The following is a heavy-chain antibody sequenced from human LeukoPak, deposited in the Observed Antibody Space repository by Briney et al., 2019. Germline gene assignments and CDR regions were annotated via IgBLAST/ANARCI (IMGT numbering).Heavy chain of an antibody. J-gene: IGHJ4*02. CDR3: ASVRVESGSAANFDN. D-gene: IGHD3-10*02. CDR1: GFTFSSYW. V-gene: IGHV3-7*01. CDR2: IKQDGSEK. Sequence: GGSLRLSCAASGFTFSSYWMSWVRQAPGKGLEWVANIKQDGSEKYYVDSAKGRFTISRDNAKNSLYLQMNSLRAEDTAVYYCASVRVESGSAANFDNWGQGTLVTVSS.